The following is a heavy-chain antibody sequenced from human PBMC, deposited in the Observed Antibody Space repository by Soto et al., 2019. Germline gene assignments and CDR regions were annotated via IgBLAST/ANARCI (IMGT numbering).Heavy chain of an antibody. V-gene: IGHV4-59*01. J-gene: IGHJ4*02. CDR1: GGSIRNYD. CDR2: IYYSGST. CDR3: ARETEYYLDY. Sequence: QVQLQESGPGLVKPSETLSLTCTVSGGSIRNYDWSWIRQPPGKGLEWIGYIYYSGSTNYNPSLQSRVSISVDTSKNQFSLKLSSVTAADPAVYYCARETEYYLDYWGQGTLVTVSS. D-gene: IGHD1-1*01.